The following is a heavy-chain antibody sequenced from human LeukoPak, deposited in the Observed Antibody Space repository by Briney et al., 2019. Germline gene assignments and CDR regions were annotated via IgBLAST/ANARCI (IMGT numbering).Heavy chain of an antibody. Sequence: GGSLRLSCAASGFTFSSYAMSWVRQTPGKGLEWVSAISGSGGSTYYADSVKGRFTISRDNSKNTLYLQMNSLRAEDTAVYYCAKSPYSSPTYYFDYWGPGTLVTVSS. CDR3: AKSPYSSPTYYFDY. CDR1: GFTFSSYA. J-gene: IGHJ4*02. CDR2: ISGSGGST. D-gene: IGHD6-13*01. V-gene: IGHV3-23*01.